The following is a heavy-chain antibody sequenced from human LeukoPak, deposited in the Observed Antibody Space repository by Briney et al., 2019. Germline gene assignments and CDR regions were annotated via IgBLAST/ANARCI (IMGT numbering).Heavy chain of an antibody. CDR1: GYTLAELS. CDR2: IDPEDGKT. V-gene: IGHV1-24*01. J-gene: IGHJ4*02. CDR3: ATVGYGLYYFNY. D-gene: IGHD5-18*01. Sequence: ASVKVSCKVSGYTLAELSMHWVRQAPGKGLEWMGAIDPEDGKTIYAHKLQGRVTITEDTSTDTAYLELSSLKSDDTAVYCCATVGYGLYYFNYWGQGTLVTVSS.